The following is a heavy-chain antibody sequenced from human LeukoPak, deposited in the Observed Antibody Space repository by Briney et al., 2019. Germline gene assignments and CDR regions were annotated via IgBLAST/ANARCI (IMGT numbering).Heavy chain of an antibody. Sequence: GGSLRLSCAASGFTVSSNYMSWVRQAPGKGLEWVSVIYSGGSTYYADSVKGRFTISRDNSKNTLYLQMNSLRAEDTAVYYCAREYDYVWGSYRPDAFDIWGQGTMVTVSS. V-gene: IGHV3-53*05. CDR3: AREYDYVWGSYRPDAFDI. J-gene: IGHJ3*02. D-gene: IGHD3-16*02. CDR2: IYSGGST. CDR1: GFTVSSNY.